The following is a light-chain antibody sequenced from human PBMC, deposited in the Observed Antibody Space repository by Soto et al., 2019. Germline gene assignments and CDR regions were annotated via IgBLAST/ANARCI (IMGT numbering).Light chain of an antibody. CDR3: QQSYSTPPFN. CDR1: QSISSY. Sequence: DIQMTQSPSPLSASVGDRVYITCRTSQSISSYLNWYQAKPGKAPKLLIYEASSLESGVPSRFSGSGSGTDFTLTINSLQPEDSATYYCQQSYSTPPFNFGPGTRVDI. J-gene: IGKJ3*01. CDR2: EAS. V-gene: IGKV1-39*01.